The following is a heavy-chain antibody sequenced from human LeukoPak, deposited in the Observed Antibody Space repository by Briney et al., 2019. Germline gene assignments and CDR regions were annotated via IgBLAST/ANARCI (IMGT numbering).Heavy chain of an antibody. CDR3: ATYSTRNAREFQS. CDR1: GFTFSSKW. D-gene: IGHD4-11*01. Sequence: GGSLRLSCAASGFTFSSKWMSWVRQAPGKGLEWVANIKTDASEKYYADSVKGRFTISRDNAKMSLYLQMNSLRVEDTAVYYCATYSTRNAREFQSWGQGTLVAVSS. V-gene: IGHV3-7*01. CDR2: IKTDASEK. J-gene: IGHJ1*01.